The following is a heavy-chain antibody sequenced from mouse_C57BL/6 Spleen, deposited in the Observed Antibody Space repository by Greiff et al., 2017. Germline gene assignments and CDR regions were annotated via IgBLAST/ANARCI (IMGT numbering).Heavy chain of an antibody. CDR3: ARGHYDGAWFAY. D-gene: IGHD1-2*01. J-gene: IGHJ3*01. V-gene: IGHV1-69*01. CDR1: GYTFTSYW. Sequence: QVQLQQPGAELVMPGASVKLSCKASGYTFTSYWMHWVKQRPGQGLEWIGEIDPSDSYTNYNQKFKGKSTLTVDKSSSTAYMQLSSLTSEDSAVXYCARGHYDGAWFAYWGQGTLVTVSA. CDR2: IDPSDSYT.